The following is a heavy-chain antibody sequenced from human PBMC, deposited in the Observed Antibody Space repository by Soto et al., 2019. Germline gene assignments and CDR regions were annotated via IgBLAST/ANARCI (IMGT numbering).Heavy chain of an antibody. V-gene: IGHV1-3*01. J-gene: IGHJ6*02. CDR1: GYTFTSYA. CDR3: ARDGGEQWLVRGYYGMDV. CDR2: INAGNDNT. Sequence: ASLKVSCKASGYTFTSYAMHWVRQAPGQRLEWMGWINAGNDNTKYSQKFQGRVTITRDTSASTAYMELSSLRSEDTAVYYCARDGGEQWLVRGYYGMDVWGQGTTVTVSS. D-gene: IGHD6-19*01.